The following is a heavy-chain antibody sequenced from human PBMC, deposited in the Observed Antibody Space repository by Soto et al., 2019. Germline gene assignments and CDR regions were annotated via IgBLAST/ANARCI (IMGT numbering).Heavy chain of an antibody. CDR1: GGSFSGYY. V-gene: IGHV4-34*01. J-gene: IGHJ4*02. CDR3: ASRRGWELLDY. Sequence: SETLSLTCAVYGGSFSGYYWSWIRQPPGKGLEWIGEVHHSGSTNYNSSLKSRVSISVDTSKNQFSLKVTSVAAADTAVYYCASRRGWELLDYWGQGTLVTVSS. CDR2: VHHSGST. D-gene: IGHD1-26*01.